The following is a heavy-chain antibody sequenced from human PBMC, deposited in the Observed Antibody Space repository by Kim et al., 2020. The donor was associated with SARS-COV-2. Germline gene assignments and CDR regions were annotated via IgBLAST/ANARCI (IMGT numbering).Heavy chain of an antibody. D-gene: IGHD6-19*01. CDR2: SYHTGKT. V-gene: IGHV4-39*01. Sequence: SETLSITCSVSGGSINSGAYYWGWVRQPPGKGLEWLATSYHTGKTFYSASLKTRVSMSMDPSKNQLSLRLGSVTAADTATYFCARSIAVAGLYYFDFWG. CDR1: GGSINSGAYY. CDR3: ARSIAVAGLYYFDF. J-gene: IGHJ4*01.